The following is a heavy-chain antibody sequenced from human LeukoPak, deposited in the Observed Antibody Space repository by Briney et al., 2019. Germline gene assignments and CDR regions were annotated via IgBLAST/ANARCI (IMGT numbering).Heavy chain of an antibody. D-gene: IGHD2-15*01. CDR1: GFTFSSYA. CDR3: AKLPVYCSGGSCRLIYFDY. Sequence: GGSLRLSCAASGFTFSSYAMSWVRQAPGKGLEWVSAISGSGGSTYYADSVKGRFTISRDNSKNTLYLQMNSLRAEDTAVYYCAKLPVYCSGGSCRLIYFDYWGQGTLVTVSS. J-gene: IGHJ4*02. CDR2: ISGSGGST. V-gene: IGHV3-23*01.